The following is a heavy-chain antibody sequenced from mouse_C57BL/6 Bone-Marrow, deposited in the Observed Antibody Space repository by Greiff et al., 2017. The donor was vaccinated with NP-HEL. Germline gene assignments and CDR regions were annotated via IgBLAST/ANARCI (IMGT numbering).Heavy chain of an antibody. Sequence: QVQLQQSGTELVKPGASVKLSCKASGYTFTSYWMHWVKQRPGQGLEWIGNINPSNGGTNYNEKFKSKATLTVDKSSSTAYMQLSSLTSEDSAVYYCARGGGLSYRAWFAYWGQGTLVTVSA. CDR2: INPSNGGT. CDR1: GYTFTSYW. D-gene: IGHD1-1*01. V-gene: IGHV1-53*01. CDR3: ARGGGLSYRAWFAY. J-gene: IGHJ3*01.